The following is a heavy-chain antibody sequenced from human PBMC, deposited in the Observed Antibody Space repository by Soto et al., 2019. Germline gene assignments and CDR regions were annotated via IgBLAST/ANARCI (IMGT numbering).Heavy chain of an antibody. CDR1: GFTFSSYS. D-gene: IGHD1-26*01. CDR2: ISSSSSTI. CDR3: ARDGISGSYYGGGAFDI. Sequence: EVQLVESGGGLVQPGGSLRLSCAASGFTFSSYSMNWVRQAPGKGLEWVSYISSSSSTIYYADSVKGRFTISRDNAKNPLNLQMNSLRNEETVVYTCARDGISGSYYGGGAFDIWGQGTMVTVSS. J-gene: IGHJ3*02. V-gene: IGHV3-48*02.